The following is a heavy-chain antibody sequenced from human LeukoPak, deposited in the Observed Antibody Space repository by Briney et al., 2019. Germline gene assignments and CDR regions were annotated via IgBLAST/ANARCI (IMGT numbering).Heavy chain of an antibody. Sequence: TGGSLRLSCAASAITFSNSWMNWVRQAPGEGLEWVATIKPDGSEKWYVNSVKGRFTISRGNAKNSLYLQMDSLRVDDTAVYYCATDRFYNTFDYWGQGTLVTVSS. D-gene: IGHD3-10*01. CDR3: ATDRFYNTFDY. V-gene: IGHV3-7*01. CDR1: AITFSNSW. J-gene: IGHJ4*02. CDR2: IKPDGSEK.